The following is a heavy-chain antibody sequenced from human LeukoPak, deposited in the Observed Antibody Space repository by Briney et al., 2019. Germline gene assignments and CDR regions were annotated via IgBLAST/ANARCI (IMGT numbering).Heavy chain of an antibody. CDR3: ARHILQGGTVFDV. CDR2: IHYSGNT. J-gene: IGHJ4*02. CDR1: DVSISPKL. V-gene: IGHV4-59*08. Sequence: SEILSLTCTVSDVSISPKLWSWIRQPLGKGLEWIGYIHYSGNTHYNPSLESRVTISVDTSKNQVSLKLISVTAADTAVYYCARHILQGGTVFDVWGQGTLVTVSS. D-gene: IGHD1-26*01.